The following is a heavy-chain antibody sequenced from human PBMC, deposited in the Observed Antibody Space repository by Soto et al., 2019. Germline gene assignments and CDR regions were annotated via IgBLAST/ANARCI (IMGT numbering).Heavy chain of an antibody. Sequence: QVQLVQSGAEVKKPGSSVKVSCKASGGTFSSYAISWVRQAPGQGLEWMGGIIPIFGTANYAQKFQGRVTITADKSMSTAYMELSSLRSEDTAVYYCARSEKVTGTPFPYYYYGMDVWGHGTTVTVSS. D-gene: IGHD1-7*01. CDR3: ARSEKVTGTPFPYYYYGMDV. CDR2: IIPIFGTA. V-gene: IGHV1-69*06. J-gene: IGHJ6*02. CDR1: GGTFSSYA.